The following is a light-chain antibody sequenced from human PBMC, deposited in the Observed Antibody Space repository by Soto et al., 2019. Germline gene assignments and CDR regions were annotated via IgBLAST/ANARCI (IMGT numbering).Light chain of an antibody. CDR1: QSGSNY. CDR3: QQRGSWHLP. Sequence: EIVLTQSPAPLSLSPGERATLSCRASQSGSNYLILYQQKPGLAPRLLIYDTSTRAHGIPARFSVSGFGSDYTLTIRGLEPVDFSVYYCQQRGSWHLPCGGGTKVDLK. V-gene: IGKV3D-11*02. J-gene: IGKJ4*01. CDR2: DTS.